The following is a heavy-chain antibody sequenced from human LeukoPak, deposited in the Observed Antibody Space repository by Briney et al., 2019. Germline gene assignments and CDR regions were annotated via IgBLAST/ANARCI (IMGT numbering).Heavy chain of an antibody. V-gene: IGHV3-33*06. Sequence: GGSLRLFCAASGFTFSSYGMHPAPQAPGKGPGWEAVIWNDGSSKYYGDSVKVRFTISRDNSKNTLYLQMNSLRAEDTAVYYCAKPTRGSGSFLIDFWGQGTLVTVSS. J-gene: IGHJ4*02. CDR1: GFTFSSYG. D-gene: IGHD1-26*01. CDR3: AKPTRGSGSFLIDF. CDR2: IWNDGSSK.